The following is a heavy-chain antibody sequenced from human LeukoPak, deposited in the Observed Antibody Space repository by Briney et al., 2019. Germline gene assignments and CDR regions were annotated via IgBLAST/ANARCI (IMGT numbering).Heavy chain of an antibody. CDR1: GSTFSSHT. Sequence: GGSLRLSCAASGSTFSSHTMNWVRQAPGKGLEWISYISNTGSVTYYADSVKGRFTISRDNAKNSLYLQMNSLRAEDTAVYYCAREPIMVRGVIDYWGQGTLVTVSS. CDR3: AREPIMVRGVIDY. D-gene: IGHD3-10*01. J-gene: IGHJ4*02. CDR2: ISNTGSVT. V-gene: IGHV3-48*04.